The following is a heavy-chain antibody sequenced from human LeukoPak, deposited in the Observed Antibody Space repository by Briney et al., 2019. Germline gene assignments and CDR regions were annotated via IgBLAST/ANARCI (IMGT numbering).Heavy chain of an antibody. J-gene: IGHJ4*02. D-gene: IGHD6-19*01. CDR1: GFTFSSYG. V-gene: IGHV3-30*18. CDR3: AKDSVQWLIEGEVGYFDY. Sequence: GGSLRLSCAASGFTFSSYGMHWVRQAPGKGLEWVAVISYDGSSKYYADSVKGRFTISRDNSKNTLFLQMNSLRAEDTAVYYCAKDSVQWLIEGEVGYFDYWGQGTLVTVSS. CDR2: ISYDGSSK.